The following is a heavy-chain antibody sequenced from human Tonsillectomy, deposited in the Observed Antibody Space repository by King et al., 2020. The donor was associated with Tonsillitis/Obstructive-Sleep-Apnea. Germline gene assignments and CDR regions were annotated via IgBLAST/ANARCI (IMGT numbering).Heavy chain of an antibody. CDR1: GGSISSGGYY. D-gene: IGHD4-17*01. V-gene: IGHV4-31*03. Sequence: VQLQESGPGLVKPSQTLSLTCTVSGGSISSGGYYWSWIRQHPGKGLEWIGYIYDSGSTYYNPSRKSRVTISIDTSKNQFSLKLTSVTAADTAVYYCTSEVTTGAFDYWGQGTLVTVSS. CDR3: TSEVTTGAFDY. J-gene: IGHJ4*02. CDR2: IYDSGST.